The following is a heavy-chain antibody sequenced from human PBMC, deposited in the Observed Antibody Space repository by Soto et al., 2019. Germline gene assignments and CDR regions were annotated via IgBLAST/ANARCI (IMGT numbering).Heavy chain of an antibody. Sequence: QVQLVQSGAEVKGPGTPVTLSCQTSGYTFAHYYIHWVRQAPGQGLEYMGIIDPRTGTSGTSTSPQSVQGRLSITSDASTSTVYMELSNLRSDDTATYYCARLSRITFIVDWGQGTLVTVSS. D-gene: IGHD3-16*02. CDR2: IDPRTGTSGTS. J-gene: IGHJ4*02. CDR1: GYTFAHYY. CDR3: ARLSRITFIVD. V-gene: IGHV1-46*04.